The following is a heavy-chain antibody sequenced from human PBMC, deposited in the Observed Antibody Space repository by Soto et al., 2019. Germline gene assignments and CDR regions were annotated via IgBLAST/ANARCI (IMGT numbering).Heavy chain of an antibody. V-gene: IGHV1-46*01. CDR3: ARDPLYGSGSYLAY. Sequence: ASVKVSCKASGYTLSTHYMHWVRQAPGQGLEWMGVINPSGGATSYAPKFQGRVTMTRDTSASTAYMELSSLRSEDTAVYYCARDPLYGSGSYLAYWGQGTLVTVSS. J-gene: IGHJ4*02. CDR2: INPSGGAT. CDR1: GYTLSTHY. D-gene: IGHD3-10*01.